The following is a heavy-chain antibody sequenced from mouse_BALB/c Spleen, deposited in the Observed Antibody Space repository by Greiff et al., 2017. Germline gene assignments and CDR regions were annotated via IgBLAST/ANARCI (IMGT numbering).Heavy chain of an antibody. J-gene: IGHJ2*01. CDR2: INSNGGST. V-gene: IGHV5-6-3*01. D-gene: IGHD3-3*01. CDR1: GFTFSSYG. CDR3: ARDLGQGAFDY. Sequence: VQLKESGGGLVQPGGSLKLSCAASGFTFSSYGMSWVRQTPDKRLELVATINSNGGSTYYPDSVKGRFTISRDNAKNTLYLQMSSLKSEDTAMYYCARDLGQGAFDYWGQGTTLTVSS.